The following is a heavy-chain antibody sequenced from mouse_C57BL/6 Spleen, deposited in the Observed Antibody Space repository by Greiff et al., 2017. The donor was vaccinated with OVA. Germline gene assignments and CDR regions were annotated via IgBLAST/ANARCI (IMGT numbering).Heavy chain of an antibody. CDR3: AREIPFYYGSLDY. D-gene: IGHD1-1*01. J-gene: IGHJ2*01. CDR1: GYSITSGYY. Sequence: VQLQQSGPGLVKPSQSLSLTCSVTGYSITSGYYWNWIRQFPGNKLEWMGYISYDGSNKYNPSLKNRISITRDTSKNQFFLKLNSVTTEDTATYYCAREIPFYYGSLDYWGQGTTLTVSS. V-gene: IGHV3-6*01. CDR2: ISYDGSN.